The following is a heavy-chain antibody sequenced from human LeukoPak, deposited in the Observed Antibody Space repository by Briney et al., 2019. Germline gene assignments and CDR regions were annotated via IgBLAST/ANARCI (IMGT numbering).Heavy chain of an antibody. V-gene: IGHV1-69*13. CDR3: ARPAKESGYYYAGY. CDR2: IIPIFGTA. D-gene: IGHD3-22*01. CDR1: GGTFSSYA. J-gene: IGHJ4*02. Sequence: ASVKVSCKASGGTFSSYAISWVRQDPGQGLVWIGGIIPIFGTANYAQKFQGRVTITADESTSTAYMELSSLRSEDTAVYYCARPAKESGYYYAGYWGQGTLVTVSS.